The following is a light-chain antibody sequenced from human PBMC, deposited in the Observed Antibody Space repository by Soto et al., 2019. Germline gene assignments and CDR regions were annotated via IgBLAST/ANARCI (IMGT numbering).Light chain of an antibody. CDR2: KAS. CDR1: QSISTR. V-gene: IGKV1-5*03. Sequence: DIQMTQSPSTLSASVGDRVTITCRASQSISTRLAWYQQKPGRAPNLLIYKASDLKTGVPSRFSGSGSGTEFTLSITTLQPEDFATYYCQHSGTFGQGTKVEIK. J-gene: IGKJ1*01. CDR3: QHSGT.